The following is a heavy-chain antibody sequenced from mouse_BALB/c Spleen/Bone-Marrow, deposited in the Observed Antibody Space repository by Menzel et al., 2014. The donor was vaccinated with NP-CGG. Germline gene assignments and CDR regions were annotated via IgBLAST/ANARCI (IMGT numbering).Heavy chain of an antibody. V-gene: IGHV14-3*02. J-gene: IGHJ3*01. CDR1: GFNIKDTY. Sequence: VQLQQSGAELVKPGASVKLSCTASGFNIKDTYMNWVKQRPEQGLEWIGRIEPANGNTKYDPKFQGKATITTDTSPNTAYLQHSSLTSEDTAVYYCARGKGIYLGFAYWGQGTLVTVSA. CDR2: IEPANGNT. CDR3: ARGKGIYLGFAY. D-gene: IGHD2-1*01.